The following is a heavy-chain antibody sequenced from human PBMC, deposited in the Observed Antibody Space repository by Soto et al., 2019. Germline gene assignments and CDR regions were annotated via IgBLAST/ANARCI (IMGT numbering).Heavy chain of an antibody. CDR3: ARDSHGDYESLDSLYYYGMDV. Sequence: QVQLVESGGGVVQPGRSLRLSCAASGFTFSSYGMHWVRQAPGKGLEWVAVIWYDGSNKYYADSVKGRFTISRDNSKNTLYLQMNSLRAEDTAVYYSARDSHGDYESLDSLYYYGMDVWGQGTTVTVSS. D-gene: IGHD4-17*01. V-gene: IGHV3-33*01. CDR1: GFTFSSYG. CDR2: IWYDGSNK. J-gene: IGHJ6*02.